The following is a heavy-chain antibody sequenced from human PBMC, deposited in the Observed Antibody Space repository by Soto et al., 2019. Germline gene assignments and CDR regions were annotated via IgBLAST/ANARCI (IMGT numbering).Heavy chain of an antibody. CDR2: VYPDDSET. Sequence: GESLKIFRKGSGYSLSTYWIGRVRQMPGKGLEWEGIVYPDDSETRYSPAFQGQDTIPSDKSITTGYPQWRSPKASDTAIYYCAVCPGVAGRPQPTGLDVWGQGTTVTVSS. J-gene: IGHJ6*02. V-gene: IGHV5-51*01. D-gene: IGHD6-6*01. CDR3: AVCPGVAGRPQPTGLDV. CDR1: GYSLSTYW.